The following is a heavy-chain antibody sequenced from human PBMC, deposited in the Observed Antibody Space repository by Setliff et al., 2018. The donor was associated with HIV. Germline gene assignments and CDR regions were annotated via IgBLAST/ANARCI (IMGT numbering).Heavy chain of an antibody. CDR2: ISQSGSA. V-gene: IGHV4-34*01. J-gene: IGHJ6*03. CDR3: ARGNYDTSDYYTNFYYYDMDV. D-gene: IGHD3-22*01. Sequence: PSETLSLTCAVYGGSLTASYSNWFRQPPGKGLEWIGDISQSGSASYNSSLKSRVTMSVDPSKNQFSLKLNSVTAADTAIYYCARGNYDTSDYYTNFYYYDMDVWGKGTAVTVSS. CDR1: GGSLTASY.